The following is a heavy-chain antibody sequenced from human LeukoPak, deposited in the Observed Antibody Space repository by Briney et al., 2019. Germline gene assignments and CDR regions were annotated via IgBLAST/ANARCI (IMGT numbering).Heavy chain of an antibody. D-gene: IGHD3-22*01. Sequence: GGSLRLSCAASGFTFSNYGMNWVRQAPGKGLEWISYISSSSSTIYYADSVKGRFTISRDNAKNSLYLQLNSLRAEDTAVYYCARVLHKRNYDSSGYYGSWGQGTLVTVSS. CDR1: GFTFSNYG. CDR3: ARVLHKRNYDSSGYYGS. J-gene: IGHJ5*02. CDR2: ISSSSSTI. V-gene: IGHV3-48*01.